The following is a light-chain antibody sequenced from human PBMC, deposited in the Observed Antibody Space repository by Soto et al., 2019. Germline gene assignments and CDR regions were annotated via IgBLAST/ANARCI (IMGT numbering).Light chain of an antibody. CDR1: SSDVGDYNY. J-gene: IGLJ1*01. CDR2: DVT. V-gene: IGLV2-11*01. CDR3: CSYAGNYTHV. Sequence: QSVLPQPRSVSGSPGQSVTICCTGTSSDVGDYNYVSWYQQHPGKAPKLMIYDVTKRPSGVPDRFSGSKSGNTASLTISGLQAEDEADYYCCSYAGNYTHVFGTGTKVTVL.